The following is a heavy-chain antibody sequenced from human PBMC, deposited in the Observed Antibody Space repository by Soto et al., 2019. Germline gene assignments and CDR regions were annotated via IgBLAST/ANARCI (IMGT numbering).Heavy chain of an antibody. D-gene: IGHD3-3*02. CDR2: ISSSGSTT. CDR3: ARSMHQHLIPFDY. V-gene: IGHV3-11*01. CDR1: GFTFSDYY. Sequence: QVQLVESGGGLVKPGGSLRLSCAASGFTFSDYYMSWIRQAPGKGLVWVSYISSSGSTTYYADSVRGRFTISRDHAKNPLSLQMNSLSADDTAVYYCARSMHQHLIPFDYWGQGTLVTLSS. J-gene: IGHJ4*02.